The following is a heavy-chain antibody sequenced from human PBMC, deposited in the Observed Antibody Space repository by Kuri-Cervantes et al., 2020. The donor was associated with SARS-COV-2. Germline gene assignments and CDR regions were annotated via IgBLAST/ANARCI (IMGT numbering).Heavy chain of an antibody. J-gene: IGHJ6*02. Sequence: GESLKISCAASGFTFSSYAMHWVRQAPGEGLEWVAVISYDGSNKYYADSVKGRFTISRDNSKNTLYLQMNSLRAEDTAVYYCARSVAGQWLDHGQGDLYYYYYGMDVWGQGTTVTVSS. CDR2: ISYDGSNK. CDR1: GFTFSSYA. V-gene: IGHV3-30-3*01. CDR3: ARSVAGQWLDHGQGDLYYYYYGMDV. D-gene: IGHD6-19*01.